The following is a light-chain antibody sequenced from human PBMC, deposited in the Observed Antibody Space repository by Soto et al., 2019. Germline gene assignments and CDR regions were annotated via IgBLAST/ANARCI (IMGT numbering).Light chain of an antibody. CDR3: QQRSNWPAT. CDR1: QSVSSY. J-gene: IGKJ1*01. CDR2: DAS. V-gene: IGKV3-11*01. Sequence: ELVLTQSPATLSLSPGERAPLSCRASQSVSSYLAWYQQKHGQAPRLLIYDASNRATGIPARFSGSGSGTDLTITISSLEPEDCEVYYCQQRSNWPATFGQGTKVDIK.